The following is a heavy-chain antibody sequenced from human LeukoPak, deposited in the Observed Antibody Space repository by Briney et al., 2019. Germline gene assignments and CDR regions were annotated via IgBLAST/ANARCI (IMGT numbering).Heavy chain of an antibody. CDR3: AREAVAGTLPLDY. D-gene: IGHD6-19*01. CDR1: GFTFSSYG. Sequence: GGSLRLSCAASGFTFSSYGMHWVRQAPGKGLEWVAFIRYDGSNKYYADSVKGRFTISRDNSKNTLYLQMNSLRAEDTALYYCAREAVAGTLPLDYWGQGTLVTVSS. J-gene: IGHJ4*02. CDR2: IRYDGSNK. V-gene: IGHV3-30*02.